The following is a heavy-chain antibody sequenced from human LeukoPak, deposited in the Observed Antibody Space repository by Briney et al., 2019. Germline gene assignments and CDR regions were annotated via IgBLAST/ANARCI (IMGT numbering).Heavy chain of an antibody. Sequence: ASVKVSCKASGYTFTSYGISWVRQAPGQGLEWMGWISAYNGNTNSAQKLQERVTITWDMSTSTAYMELSSLRSEDTAVYYCAATIAADTVYYGMDVWGQGTTVTVSS. D-gene: IGHD6-13*01. J-gene: IGHJ6*02. CDR3: AATIAADTVYYGMDV. CDR2: ISAYNGNT. V-gene: IGHV1-18*01. CDR1: GYTFTSYG.